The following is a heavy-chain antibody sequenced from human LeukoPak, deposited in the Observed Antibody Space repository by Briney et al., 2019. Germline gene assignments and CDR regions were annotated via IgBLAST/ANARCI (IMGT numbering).Heavy chain of an antibody. V-gene: IGHV3-23*01. CDR2: ISGSGGSS. Sequence: PGGSLRLSCAASGFTFSSYAMSWVRQAPGKGLEWVSAISGSGGSSYYADSVKGRFTISRDNSKNTLYLQMNSLRAEDTAVYYCAKDGRGSSGWYASSWGQGTLVTVSS. CDR3: AKDGRGSSGWYASS. CDR1: GFTFSSYA. J-gene: IGHJ4*02. D-gene: IGHD6-19*01.